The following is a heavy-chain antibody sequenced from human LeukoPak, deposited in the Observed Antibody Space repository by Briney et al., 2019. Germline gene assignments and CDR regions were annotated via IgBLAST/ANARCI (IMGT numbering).Heavy chain of an antibody. Sequence: SETLSLTCTVSGGSISSSSYYWGWIRQPPGKGLEWIGTIYYSGTTYYNPSLKSRGTISADTSKNHFSLKLSSVTAADTAVYYCARPGHSYYYMDVWGKGTTVTVSS. J-gene: IGHJ6*03. CDR3: ARPGHSYYYMDV. CDR2: IYYSGTT. CDR1: GGSISSSSYY. V-gene: IGHV4-39*02. D-gene: IGHD1-1*01.